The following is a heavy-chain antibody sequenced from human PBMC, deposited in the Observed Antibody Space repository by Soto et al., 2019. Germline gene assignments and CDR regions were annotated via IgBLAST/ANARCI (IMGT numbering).Heavy chain of an antibody. D-gene: IGHD3-3*01. CDR1: GGSISSYY. Sequence: PSETLSLTCTVSGGSISSYYWSWIRQPPGKGLEWIGYIYYSGSTNYNPSLKSRVTISVDTSKNQFSLKLSSVTAADTAVYYCARDREGLGSGKSVAFDIWGQGTMVTVSS. J-gene: IGHJ3*02. CDR3: ARDREGLGSGKSVAFDI. V-gene: IGHV4-59*12. CDR2: IYYSGST.